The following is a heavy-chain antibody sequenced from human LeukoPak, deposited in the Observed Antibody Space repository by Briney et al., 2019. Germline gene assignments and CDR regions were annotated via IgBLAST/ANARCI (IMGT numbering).Heavy chain of an antibody. V-gene: IGHV4-39*07. CDR2: IYYSGST. Sequence: PSETLSLTCTVSGGSISSSSYYWGWIRQPPGKGLEWIGSIYYSGSTYYNPSVKSRVTISVDTSKNQFSLRLSSVTAADTGVYYCARFAAPAYDSSGYYEGQDFDYWGQGTLVTVSS. J-gene: IGHJ4*02. CDR1: GGSISSSSYY. D-gene: IGHD3-22*01. CDR3: ARFAAPAYDSSGYYEGQDFDY.